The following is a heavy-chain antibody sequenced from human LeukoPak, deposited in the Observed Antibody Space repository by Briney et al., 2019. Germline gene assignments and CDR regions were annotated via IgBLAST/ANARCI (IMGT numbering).Heavy chain of an antibody. Sequence: SETLSLTCTVSGGSISSYYWSWIRQPPGKGLVWIGYIYYSGSTNYNPSLKSRVTISVDTSKNQFSLKLSSVTAADTAVYYCARDRDSVAGTGAYFDYWGQGTLVTVSS. CDR1: GGSISSYY. D-gene: IGHD6-19*01. J-gene: IGHJ4*02. CDR3: ARDRDSVAGTGAYFDY. CDR2: IYYSGST. V-gene: IGHV4-59*01.